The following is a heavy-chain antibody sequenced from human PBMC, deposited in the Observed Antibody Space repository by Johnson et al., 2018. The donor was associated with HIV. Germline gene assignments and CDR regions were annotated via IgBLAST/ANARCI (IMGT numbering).Heavy chain of an antibody. CDR2: MNADGKST. D-gene: IGHD3-3*01. V-gene: IGHV3-74*01. J-gene: IGHJ3*02. CDR1: GFTFINYW. CDR3: AREQERSGGRAFDI. Sequence: VQLVESGGGLVQPGGSLRLSCAASGFTFINYWMHWVRQAPGKGLVWVSRMNADGKSTTYADSVKGRFTISRDTAKNTLYLQLNSLRAEDTAVYYCAREQERSGGRAFDIGGQGTMVTVSS.